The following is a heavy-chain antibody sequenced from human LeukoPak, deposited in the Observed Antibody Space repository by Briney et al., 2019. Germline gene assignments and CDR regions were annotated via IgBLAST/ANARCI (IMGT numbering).Heavy chain of an antibody. CDR2: ISAGGGST. D-gene: IGHD6-13*01. V-gene: IGHV3-23*01. CDR1: GLTFSDYS. CDR3: AKDAAGPEY. J-gene: IGHJ4*02. Sequence: GGSLRLSCAGSGLTFSDYSMAWVRPAPGKGLFWVSGISAGGGSTYYADSVKGRFTISRDNSRNTLYLQMNSLSAEDTAVYYCAKDAAGPEYWGQGTLVTVSS.